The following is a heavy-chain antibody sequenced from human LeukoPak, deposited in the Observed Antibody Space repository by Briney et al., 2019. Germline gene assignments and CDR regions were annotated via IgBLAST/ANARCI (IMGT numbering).Heavy chain of an antibody. V-gene: IGHV3-74*01. CDR1: GFTFSSYW. Sequence: GGSLRLSRAASGFTFSSYWMHWVRQAPGKGLVWVSRINSDGSSTSYADSVKGRFTISRDNAKNTLYLQMNSLRAEDTAVYYCAREATRYYDSSGDVDYWGQGTLVTVSS. CDR3: AREATRYYDSSGDVDY. J-gene: IGHJ4*02. CDR2: INSDGSST. D-gene: IGHD3-22*01.